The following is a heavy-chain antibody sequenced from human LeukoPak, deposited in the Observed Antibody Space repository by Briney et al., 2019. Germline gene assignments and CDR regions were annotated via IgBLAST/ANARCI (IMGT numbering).Heavy chain of an antibody. J-gene: IGHJ4*02. D-gene: IGHD6-19*01. Sequence: GGSLRLSCAASGFTFDDYAMHWVRQAPGKGLEWVSGISWNSGSIGYADSVKGRLTISRDNAKNSLYLQMNSLRAEDTALYYCAKDARPYSSGWTTSDYWGQGTLVTVSS. CDR1: GFTFDDYA. CDR2: ISWNSGSI. CDR3: AKDARPYSSGWTTSDY. V-gene: IGHV3-9*01.